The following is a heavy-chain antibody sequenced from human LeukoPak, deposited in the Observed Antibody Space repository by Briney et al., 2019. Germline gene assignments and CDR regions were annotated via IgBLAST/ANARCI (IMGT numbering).Heavy chain of an antibody. Sequence: PSETLSLTCAVYGESFSGYYWNWIRQPPGKGLEWIGEINHSGSTNYNPSLKSRVTISVDTSKNQFSLKLSSVTAADTAVYYCARYRYASAFDIWGQGTMVTVSS. CDR3: ARYRYASAFDI. CDR2: INHSGST. CDR1: GESFSGYY. J-gene: IGHJ3*02. D-gene: IGHD2-2*01. V-gene: IGHV4-34*01.